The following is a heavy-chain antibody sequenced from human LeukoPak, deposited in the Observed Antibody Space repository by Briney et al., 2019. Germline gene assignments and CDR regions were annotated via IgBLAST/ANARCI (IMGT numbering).Heavy chain of an antibody. CDR3: ARRSGELIEDY. D-gene: IGHD7-27*01. CDR2: IDPSDSYT. CDR1: GYNFAGYW. V-gene: IGHV5-10-1*01. J-gene: IGHJ4*02. Sequence: PGGSLRLSCKGSGYNFAGYWITWVRQMPGRGLEWMGTIDPSDSYTNYSPSFQGRVTISTDKSISTAYLQWSTLRASDTAMYYCARRSGELIEDYWGQGALVTVSS.